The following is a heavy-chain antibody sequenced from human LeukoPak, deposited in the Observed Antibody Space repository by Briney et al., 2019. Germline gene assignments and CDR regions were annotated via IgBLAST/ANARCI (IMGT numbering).Heavy chain of an antibody. Sequence: GGSLRLSCAASGFTVSSNYMSWVRQAPGKGLEWVSVIYSGGSTYYADSVKGRFTISRDNSKNTLYLQMNSLRAEDTAVYYCARVGGSYSWVFDYWGQGTLVTVSS. CDR1: GFTVSSNY. J-gene: IGHJ4*02. CDR2: IYSGGST. D-gene: IGHD1-26*01. CDR3: ARVGGSYSWVFDY. V-gene: IGHV3-53*01.